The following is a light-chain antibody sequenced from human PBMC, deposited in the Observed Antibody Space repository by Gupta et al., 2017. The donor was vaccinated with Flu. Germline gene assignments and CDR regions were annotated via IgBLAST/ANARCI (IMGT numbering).Light chain of an antibody. CDR2: AAS. CDR3: QQSFSAPWT. Sequence: DIQMTQSPSSLSASVGDRVTITCRASQSISRYFNWYQRKPGKAPKLLIYAASNLQSGVPSRFSGSGSGSDFTLTINSLQPEDYATYYCQQSFSAPWTFGQGTRVEI. CDR1: QSISRY. V-gene: IGKV1-39*01. J-gene: IGKJ1*01.